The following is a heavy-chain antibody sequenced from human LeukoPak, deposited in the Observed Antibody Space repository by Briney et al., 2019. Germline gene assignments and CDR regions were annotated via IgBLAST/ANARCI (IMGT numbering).Heavy chain of an antibody. CDR1: GFTFSSYG. Sequence: TGGSLRLSCAASGFTFSSYGMSWVRQAPGKGLEWVSAISGSGGSTYYADSVKGRFTISRDNSKNTLYLQMNSLRAEDTAVYYCAKEGPKSIAATGYYTDVWGKGTTVTISS. V-gene: IGHV3-23*01. CDR2: ISGSGGST. D-gene: IGHD6-25*01. CDR3: AKEGPKSIAATGYYTDV. J-gene: IGHJ6*03.